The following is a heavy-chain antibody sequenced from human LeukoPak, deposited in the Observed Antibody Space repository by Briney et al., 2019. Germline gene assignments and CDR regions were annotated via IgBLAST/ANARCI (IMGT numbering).Heavy chain of an antibody. J-gene: IGHJ4*02. CDR2: IYYSGST. V-gene: IGHV4-31*03. D-gene: IGHD3-10*01. CDR3: ARGMRVRGVITNTFDY. Sequence: TLSLTCTVSGGSISSGGYYWSWIRQHPGKGLEWIGYIYYSGSTYYNPSLKSRVTISVDTSKNQFSLKLSSETAADTAVYYCARGMRVRGVITNTFDYWGQGTLVTVSS. CDR1: GGSISSGGYY.